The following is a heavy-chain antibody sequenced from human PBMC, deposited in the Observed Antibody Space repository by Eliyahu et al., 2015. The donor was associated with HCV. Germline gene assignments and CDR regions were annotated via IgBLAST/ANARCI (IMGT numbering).Heavy chain of an antibody. J-gene: IGHJ4*02. D-gene: IGHD3-22*01. CDR2: INAGNGNT. Sequence: QVQLVQSGAEVKKPGXAVKLSCKTSGFTFTTYAXHWVRQAPGQSLEXMXWINAGNGNTRYSQKLQGRXTIARDTSASTAYMELSSLRSDDTAVYYCTRELDSSGYHFDYWGQGTLVTVSS. CDR3: TRELDSSGYHFDY. CDR1: GFTFTTYA. V-gene: IGHV1-3*01.